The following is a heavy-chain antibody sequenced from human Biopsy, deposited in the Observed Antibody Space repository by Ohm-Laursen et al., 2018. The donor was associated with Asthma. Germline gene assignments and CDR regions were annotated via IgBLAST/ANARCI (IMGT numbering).Heavy chain of an antibody. D-gene: IGHD2-15*01. CDR1: GFSFNSYG. CDR2: ISYDGREK. CDR3: GRDYPLVD. J-gene: IGHJ4*02. V-gene: IGHV3-30*03. Sequence: SLRLSCAASGFSFNSYGMYWVRQAPGKGPEWVALISYDGREKGYVDSVKGRFTISRDNSKNTLDLQMNSLRAEDTAVYYCGRDYPLVDWGQGTLVTVSS.